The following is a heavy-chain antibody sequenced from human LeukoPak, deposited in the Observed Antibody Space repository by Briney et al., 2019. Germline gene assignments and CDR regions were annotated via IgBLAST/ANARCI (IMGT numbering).Heavy chain of an antibody. CDR3: AKGVGSTGSYFDY. CDR2: ISYDGSTI. J-gene: IGHJ4*02. D-gene: IGHD1-26*01. Sequence: QPGGSLRLSCAASGFTFSRYAMSWVRQPPGKGLEWVAVISYDGSTIYYADSVKGRFTISRDNSKDTLYLQMNSLRADDTAVYYCAKGVGSTGSYFDYWGQGTLVTVSS. CDR1: GFTFSRYA. V-gene: IGHV3-30*04.